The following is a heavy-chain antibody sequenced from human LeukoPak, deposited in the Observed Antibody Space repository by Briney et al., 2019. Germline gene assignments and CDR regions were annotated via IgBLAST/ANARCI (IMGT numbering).Heavy chain of an antibody. CDR1: GFTFSSYA. Sequence: GGSLRLSCAASGFTFSSYAMSWVRQAPGKGLEWVSAISGSGGSKYYADSVKGRFTISRDNAKNTLYLQMNSLRAEDTAVYYCAKRGVERVGDYYYYYYMDVWGKGTTVTVSS. J-gene: IGHJ6*03. CDR3: AKRGVERVGDYYYYYYMDV. CDR2: ISGSGGSK. D-gene: IGHD1-1*01. V-gene: IGHV3-23*01.